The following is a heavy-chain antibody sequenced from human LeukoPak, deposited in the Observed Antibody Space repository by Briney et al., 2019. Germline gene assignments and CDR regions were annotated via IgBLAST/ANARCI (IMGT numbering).Heavy chain of an antibody. CDR3: ARGHLEWLPAGSRNYYYYYMDV. D-gene: IGHD3-3*01. Sequence: GGSLRLSCAASGFTFSSYWMSWVRQAPGKGLEWVANIKQDGSEKYYVDSVKGRFTISRDNAKNSLYLQMNSLRAEDTAVYYCARGHLEWLPAGSRNYYYYYMDVWGKGTTVTVSS. V-gene: IGHV3-7*01. J-gene: IGHJ6*03. CDR1: GFTFSSYW. CDR2: IKQDGSEK.